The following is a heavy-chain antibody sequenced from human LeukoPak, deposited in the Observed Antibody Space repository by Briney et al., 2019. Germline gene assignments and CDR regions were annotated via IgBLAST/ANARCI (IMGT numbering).Heavy chain of an antibody. J-gene: IGHJ4*02. CDR2: ITSDSKII. V-gene: IGHV3-48*04. CDR3: AGTSTTGYTNDY. CDR1: TFTFSTYS. Sequence: PGGSLRLSCSASTFTFSTYSMNWVRQAPGKGLEWVSYITSDSKIIHYADSVKGRFTISRDNAKNSLYLQMNSLRAEDTALYYCAGTSTTGYTNDYWGQGTLVTVSS. D-gene: IGHD5-12*01.